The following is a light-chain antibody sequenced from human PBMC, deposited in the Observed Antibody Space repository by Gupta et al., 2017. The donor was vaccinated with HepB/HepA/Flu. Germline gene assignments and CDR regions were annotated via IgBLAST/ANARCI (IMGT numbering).Light chain of an antibody. J-gene: IGLJ3*02. CDR3: CSYAGSSTLWV. Sequence: QSALTQPASVSASPGQSLTTSCTGTSSDVGSYNLVSWYQQHPGKAPKLMIYEVSKRPSGVSNRFSGSKSGNTASLTISGLQAEDEADYYCCSYAGSSTLWVFGGGTKLTVL. CDR1: SSDVGSYNL. V-gene: IGLV2-23*02. CDR2: EVS.